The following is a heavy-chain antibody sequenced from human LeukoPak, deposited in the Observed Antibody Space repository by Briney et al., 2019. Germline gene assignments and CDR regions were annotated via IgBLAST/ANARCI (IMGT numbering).Heavy chain of an antibody. D-gene: IGHD3-22*01. J-gene: IGHJ4*02. V-gene: IGHV1-69*05. CDR3: ARGDVYYDSSGYSDY. CDR2: IIPIFGTA. CDR1: GGTFSSYA. Sequence: SVKVSCKASGGTFSSYAISWVRQAPGQGLEWMGRIIPIFGTANYAQKLQGRVTITTDESTSTAYMELSSLRSEDTAVYYCARGDVYYDSSGYSDYWGQGTLVTVSS.